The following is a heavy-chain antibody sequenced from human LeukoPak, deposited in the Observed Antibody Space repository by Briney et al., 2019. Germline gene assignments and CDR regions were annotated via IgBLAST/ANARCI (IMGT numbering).Heavy chain of an antibody. CDR2: ISGSGGST. Sequence: GGSLRLSCAASGFTFSSYAMSWVRQAPGKGLEWVSAISGSGGSTYYADSVKGRFTISRDNSKNTLYLQMNSLRAEDTAVYYCAKGERITIFSALDYWGQGTLVTVSS. J-gene: IGHJ4*02. V-gene: IGHV3-23*01. CDR1: GFTFSSYA. CDR3: AKGERITIFSALDY. D-gene: IGHD3-9*01.